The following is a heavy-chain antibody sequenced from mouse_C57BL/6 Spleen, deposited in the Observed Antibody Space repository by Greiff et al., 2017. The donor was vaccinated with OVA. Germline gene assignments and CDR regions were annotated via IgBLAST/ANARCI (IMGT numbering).Heavy chain of an antibody. CDR3: TGGSYVDY. V-gene: IGHV6-3*01. Sequence: EVKLMESGGGLVQPGGSLKLSCVASGFTFSNYWMNWVRQSPEKGLEWVAQIRLKSDNYATHYAESVKGRFTISRDDSKSSVYLQMNNLRAEDTGIYYCTGGSYVDYWGQGTTLTVSS. D-gene: IGHD1-1*01. J-gene: IGHJ2*01. CDR1: GFTFSNYW. CDR2: IRLKSDNYAT.